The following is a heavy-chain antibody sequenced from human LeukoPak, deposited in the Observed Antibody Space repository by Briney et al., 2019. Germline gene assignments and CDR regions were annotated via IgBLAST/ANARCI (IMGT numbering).Heavy chain of an antibody. D-gene: IGHD1-26*01. CDR1: GGSFGGYY. CDR2: INHSGST. V-gene: IGHV4-34*01. J-gene: IGHJ5*02. CDR3: ARAPSTLSRYSGSYYRP. Sequence: SETLSLTCAVYGGSFGGYYWSWIRQPPGKGLEWIGEINHSGSTNYNPSLKSRVTISVDTSKNQFSLKLSSVTAADTAVYYCARAPSTLSRYSGSYYRPWGQGTLVTVSS.